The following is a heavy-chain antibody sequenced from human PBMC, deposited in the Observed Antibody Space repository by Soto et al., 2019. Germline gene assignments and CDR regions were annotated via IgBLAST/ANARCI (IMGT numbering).Heavy chain of an antibody. CDR3: AKDKEARFYIGSYYAFDI. CDR2: ISGSGGST. D-gene: IGHD1-26*01. J-gene: IGHJ3*02. V-gene: IGHV3-23*01. Sequence: GGSLRLSCAASGFTFSSYAMSWVRQAPGKGLEWVSAISGSGGSTYYADSVKGRFTISRDNSKNTLYLQMNSLRAEDTAVYYCAKDKEARFYIGSYYAFDIWGQGTMVTVSS. CDR1: GFTFSSYA.